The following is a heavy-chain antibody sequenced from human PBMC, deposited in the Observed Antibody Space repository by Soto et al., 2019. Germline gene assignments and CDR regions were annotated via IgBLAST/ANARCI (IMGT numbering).Heavy chain of an antibody. CDR3: ARLDRPKVAGKCNN. Sequence: GESLKISCQGSGYDFTKYWITWVRQMPGKGLEWMARIDPGDSYSDYSPSFRGHVTMSIDKSTSTAHLQWTSLRTSDTAIYYCARLDRPKVAGKCNNWGQGTQVTVSS. CDR2: IDPGDSYS. D-gene: IGHD6-19*01. CDR1: GYDFTKYW. J-gene: IGHJ4*02. V-gene: IGHV5-10-1*01.